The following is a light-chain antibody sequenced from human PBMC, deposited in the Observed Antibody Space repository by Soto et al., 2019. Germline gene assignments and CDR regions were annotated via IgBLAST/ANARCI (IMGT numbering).Light chain of an antibody. Sequence: QSALTHPPSASGSPGQSVTISCTGTSSDVGKYDYVSWFQHHPGKAPKLIIYEVSKRPSGVPDRFSGSKSGSTASLTVSGLQTEDEADYYCNSYVAGSHVFGTGTKVTVL. V-gene: IGLV2-8*01. CDR1: SSDVGKYDY. CDR2: EVS. J-gene: IGLJ1*01. CDR3: NSYVAGSHV.